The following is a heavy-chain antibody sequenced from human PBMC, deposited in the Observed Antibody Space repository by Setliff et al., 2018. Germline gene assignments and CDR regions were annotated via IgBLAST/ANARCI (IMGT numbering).Heavy chain of an antibody. V-gene: IGHV3-30*02. CDR3: AKNPSYRARSGLPSYFDY. J-gene: IGHJ4*02. CDR2: TWYDGNNK. Sequence: GGSLRLSCAASGFSFSSYGMHWVRQAPGKGLEWVAFTWYDGNNKSYTDSVKGRFTISRDNSRNTLYLQMKSLRAEDTAVYYCAKNPSYRARSGLPSYFDYWGLGTLVTVSS. CDR1: GFSFSSYG. D-gene: IGHD5-12*01.